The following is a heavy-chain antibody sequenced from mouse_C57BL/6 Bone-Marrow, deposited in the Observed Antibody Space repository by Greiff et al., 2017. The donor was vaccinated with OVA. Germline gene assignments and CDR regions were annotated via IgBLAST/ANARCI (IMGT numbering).Heavy chain of an antibody. D-gene: IGHD1-1*01. CDR3: ARPSGSRWYFDV. CDR1: GFNIKNTY. J-gene: IGHJ1*03. Sequence: EVMLVESVAELVRPGASVKLSCTASGFNIKNTYMHWVKQRPEQGLEWIGRIDPANGNTKYAPKFQGKATITADTSSNTAYLQLSSLTSEDTAIYYCARPSGSRWYFDVWGTGTTVTVSS. V-gene: IGHV14-3*01. CDR2: IDPANGNT.